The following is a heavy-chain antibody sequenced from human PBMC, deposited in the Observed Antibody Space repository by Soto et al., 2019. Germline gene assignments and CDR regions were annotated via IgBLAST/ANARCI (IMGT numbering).Heavy chain of an antibody. J-gene: IGHJ5*02. Sequence: LSLTCTVSGGSISSGGYYWSWIRQHPGKGLEWIGYIYYSGGTYYNPSLKSRVTISVDTSKNQFSLKLSSVTAADTAVYYCARVFSDSSSFFDPWGQGTLVTVSS. V-gene: IGHV4-31*03. CDR1: GGSISSGGYY. CDR2: IYYSGGT. D-gene: IGHD6-13*01. CDR3: ARVFSDSSSFFDP.